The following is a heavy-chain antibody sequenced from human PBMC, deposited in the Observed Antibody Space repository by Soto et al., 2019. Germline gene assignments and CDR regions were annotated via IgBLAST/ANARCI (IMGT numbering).Heavy chain of an antibody. Sequence: GESLKISCAASGFTFSNYAMDWVRQAPGKGLEWVSAISNSFSDGNTHYADSVKGRFTISRGNDKNTVFLEMNSLRAEDTAVYYCAKVFSPEGGNYFDHWGQGTLVTVSS. CDR3: AKVFSPEGGNYFDH. J-gene: IGHJ4*02. CDR2: ISNSFSDGNT. CDR1: GFTFSNYA. V-gene: IGHV3-23*01.